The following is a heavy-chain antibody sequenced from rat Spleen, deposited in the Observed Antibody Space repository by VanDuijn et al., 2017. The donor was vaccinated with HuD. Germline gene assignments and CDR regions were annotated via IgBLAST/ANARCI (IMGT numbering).Heavy chain of an antibody. CDR3: VRQETSGYSNWFSY. Sequence: EVQLVESGGDLVQPGRSLKLSCTASGFTFSNYDMAWVRQAPTEGLEWVASISPSGGNTYYRDSVKGRFTVSRDNAKSIFYLQMDSLRSEDTASYYCVRQETSGYSNWFSYWGQGTLVTVSS. V-gene: IGHV5-25*01. J-gene: IGHJ3*01. D-gene: IGHD4-3*01. CDR1: GFTFSNYD. CDR2: ISPSGGNT.